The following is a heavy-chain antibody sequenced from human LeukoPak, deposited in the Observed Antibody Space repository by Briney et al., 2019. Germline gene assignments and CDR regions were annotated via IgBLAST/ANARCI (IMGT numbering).Heavy chain of an antibody. CDR2: INSDGSST. J-gene: IGHJ4*02. D-gene: IGHD2-2*01. V-gene: IGHV3-74*01. Sequence: QPGGSLRLSCAASGFTVSTYWMHWVRQAPGKGLVWVSRINSDGSSTSYADSAKGRFTISRDNAKNTLCLEMNSLRAEDTAVYYCARPRQCYSTTSCANHFDYWGQGTLVTVSS. CDR1: GFTVSTYW. CDR3: ARPRQCYSTTSCANHFDY.